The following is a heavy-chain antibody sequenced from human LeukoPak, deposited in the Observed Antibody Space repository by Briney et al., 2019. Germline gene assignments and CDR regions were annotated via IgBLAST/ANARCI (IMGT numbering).Heavy chain of an antibody. Sequence: ASVKVSCKASGYTFTSYGISWVRQAPGQGLEWMGWISAYNGNTNYAQKLQGGVTMTTDTSTSTAYMELRSLRSDDTAVYYCARDRRSMLLWFGELLNYYYYGMDVWGKGTTVTVSS. CDR3: ARDRRSMLLWFGELLNYYYYGMDV. J-gene: IGHJ6*04. V-gene: IGHV1-18*04. CDR1: GYTFTSYG. CDR2: ISAYNGNT. D-gene: IGHD3-10*01.